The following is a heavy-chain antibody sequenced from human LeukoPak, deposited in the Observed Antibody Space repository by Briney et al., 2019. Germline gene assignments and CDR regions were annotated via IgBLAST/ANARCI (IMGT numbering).Heavy chain of an antibody. J-gene: IGHJ6*02. D-gene: IGHD2-2*02. V-gene: IGHV1-18*01. Sequence: ASVKVSCTASGYTFTSYGISWVRQAPGQGLEWMGWISAYNGNTNYAQKLQGRVTMTTDTSTSTAYMELRSLRSDDTAVYYCARIGYCSSTSCYTYYYYYYGMDVWGQGTTVTVSS. CDR2: ISAYNGNT. CDR3: ARIGYCSSTSCYTYYYYYYGMDV. CDR1: GYTFTSYG.